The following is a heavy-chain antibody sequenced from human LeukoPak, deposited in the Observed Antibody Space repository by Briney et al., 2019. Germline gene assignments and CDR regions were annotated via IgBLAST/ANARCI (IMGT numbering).Heavy chain of an antibody. J-gene: IGHJ4*02. CDR2: INPNSGGT. CDR3: ATYYYDTTGYHTLDS. CDR1: GYTFTGYY. V-gene: IGHV1-2*06. Sequence: ASVTVSCTASGYTFTGYYIHWVRQAPGQGLEWMGRINPNSGGTNYAQKFQGRVTMTRDTSISTAYMELSRLTSDDTALYYCATYYYDTTGYHTLDSWGQGTLVTVSS. D-gene: IGHD3-22*01.